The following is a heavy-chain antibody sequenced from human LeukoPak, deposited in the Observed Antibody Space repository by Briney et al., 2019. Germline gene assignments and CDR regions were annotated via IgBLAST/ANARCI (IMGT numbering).Heavy chain of an antibody. D-gene: IGHD3-22*01. CDR3: AKSNGYGLIDI. J-gene: IGHJ3*02. CDR1: GYSITSAYY. Sequence: PSETLSLTCTVSGYSITSAYYWGWIRQPPGKGLEWIGSFFLKGSTYYNPSLKSRVTISLDTSRNQFSLKLNSVTAADTAVYYCAKSNGYGLIDIWGQGTMVTVSS. V-gene: IGHV4-38-2*02. CDR2: FFLKGST.